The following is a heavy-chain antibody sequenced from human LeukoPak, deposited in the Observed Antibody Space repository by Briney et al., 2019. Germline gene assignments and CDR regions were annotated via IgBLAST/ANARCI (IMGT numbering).Heavy chain of an antibody. CDR1: GFTVSSYA. CDR2: ISGSGGST. CDR3: AKGSDYYDSSGYGPFDY. Sequence: PGGSLRLACAASGFTVSSYAMSWVRQAPGKGLECVSAISGSGGSTYYADSVKGRFTISRDNSKNTLYLQMNSLRAEDTAVYYCAKGSDYYDSSGYGPFDYWGQGTLVTVSS. J-gene: IGHJ4*02. D-gene: IGHD3-22*01. V-gene: IGHV3-23*01.